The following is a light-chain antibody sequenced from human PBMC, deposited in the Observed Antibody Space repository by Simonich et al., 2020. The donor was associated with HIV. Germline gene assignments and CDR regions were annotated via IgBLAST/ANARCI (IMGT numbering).Light chain of an antibody. Sequence: DIVMTQSPDSLAVSLGERATINCKSSQSVLYSSNNKNYLDGYQQKPGPPPKLLIYWASTREAGVPDRFSGSGSGTDFTLTISSLQAEDVAVYYCQQYHSTPNTFGQGTKLELK. V-gene: IGKV4-1*01. CDR2: WAS. CDR3: QQYHSTPNT. J-gene: IGKJ2*01. CDR1: QSVLYSSNNKNY.